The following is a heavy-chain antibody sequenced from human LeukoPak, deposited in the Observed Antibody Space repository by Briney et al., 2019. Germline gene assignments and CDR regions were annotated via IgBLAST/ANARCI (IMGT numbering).Heavy chain of an antibody. V-gene: IGHV3-53*01. J-gene: IGHJ4*02. D-gene: IGHD2-21*01. CDR2: IYWDGST. Sequence: GGSLRLSCAASGFSVSSNYMSWVRQAPGKGLEWVSVIYWDGSTYYADSVRGRFTISRDNSKNTLYLQMNNLRAEDTAVYHCARDIFLGRSGYFEYWGQGTLVTVSS. CDR1: GFSVSSNY. CDR3: ARDIFLGRSGYFEY.